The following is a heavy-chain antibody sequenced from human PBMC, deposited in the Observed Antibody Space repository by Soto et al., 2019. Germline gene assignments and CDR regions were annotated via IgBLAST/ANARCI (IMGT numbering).Heavy chain of an antibody. D-gene: IGHD3-3*01. Sequence: QVQLVQSGAEVKKPGASVKVSCKASGYTFTSYDINWVRQATGQGLEWMGWMNPNSGNTGYAQKFQGRVTMTRNTSISTAYMELSSLRSEDTAVYYCARGRDDFWCDQLYYYYYYMDVWGKGTTVTVSS. CDR3: ARGRDDFWCDQLYYYYYYMDV. J-gene: IGHJ6*03. CDR1: GYTFTSYD. CDR2: MNPNSGNT. V-gene: IGHV1-8*01.